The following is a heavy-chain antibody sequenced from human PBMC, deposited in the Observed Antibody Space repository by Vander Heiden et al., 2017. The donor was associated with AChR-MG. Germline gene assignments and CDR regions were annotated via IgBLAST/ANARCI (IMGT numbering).Heavy chain of an antibody. J-gene: IGHJ4*02. CDR1: GFTFSSYA. Sequence: EVQLLESGGGLVQPGGSLRLSWAASGFTFSSYAMSWVRQAPGKGLEWVSAIGGSVGSTYYADSVKGRFTISRDNSKNTLYLQMRSLRAEDTAVYYCAKDVGSVGWYSTFDNWGQGTLVTVSS. D-gene: IGHD6-19*01. CDR2: IGGSVGST. V-gene: IGHV3-23*01. CDR3: AKDVGSVGWYSTFDN.